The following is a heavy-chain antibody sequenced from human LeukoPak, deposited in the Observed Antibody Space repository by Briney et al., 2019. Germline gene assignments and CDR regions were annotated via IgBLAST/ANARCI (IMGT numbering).Heavy chain of an antibody. CDR2: AHYSGST. CDR1: GGSISSYY. J-gene: IGHJ4*02. CDR3: ARDRGGVPAAKGAYYFDY. V-gene: IGHV4-59*01. Sequence: SETLSLTCTVSGGSISSYYWSWIRQPPGKGLEWIGYAHYSGSTNYNPSLESRVTISVDTSNNQFSLKLSSVTAADTAVYYCARDRGGVPAAKGAYYFDYWGQGTLVTVSS. D-gene: IGHD2-2*01.